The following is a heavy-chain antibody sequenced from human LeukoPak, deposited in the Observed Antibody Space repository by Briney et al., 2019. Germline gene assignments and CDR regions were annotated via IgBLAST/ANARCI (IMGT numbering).Heavy chain of an antibody. CDR1: AYTFTSYD. J-gene: IGHJ6*02. CDR2: MNTNSENT. V-gene: IGHV1-8*01. Sequence: SVNASCQPSAYTFTSYDINWVRHATGPGLEWMGWMNTNSENTGYEQKYQDRATSTRNTSINTAYMELSSLWSRDRAVYYCARARLWFGESQPYNYGMDVWGQGTTVTVSS. CDR3: ARARLWFGESQPYNYGMDV. D-gene: IGHD3-10*01.